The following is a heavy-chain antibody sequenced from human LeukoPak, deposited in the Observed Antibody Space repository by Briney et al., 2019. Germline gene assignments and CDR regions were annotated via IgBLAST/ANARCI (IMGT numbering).Heavy chain of an antibody. D-gene: IGHD5-18*01. Sequence: PSETLSLTCAVYGGSFSGYYWSWIRQPPGKGLEWIGEINHSGSTNYNPSLKSRVTISVDTSKNQFSLKLSSVTAADTAVYYCARLSRYSYGYYYYGMDVWGQGTTVTVSS. CDR3: ARLSRYSYGYYYYGMDV. V-gene: IGHV4-34*01. J-gene: IGHJ6*02. CDR1: GGSFSGYY. CDR2: INHSGST.